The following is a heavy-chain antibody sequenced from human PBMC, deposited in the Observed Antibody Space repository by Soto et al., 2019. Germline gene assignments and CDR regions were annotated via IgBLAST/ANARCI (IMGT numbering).Heavy chain of an antibody. CDR2: ISGSGGST. Sequence: EVQLLESGGGLIQPGGSLRLSCAASGFTFSSYAMSWVRQAPGKGLEWVSAISGSGGSTYYADSVKGRFTISRDNSKNTLYLQMNSLRAEDTAVYYCAKPFGVVGYYGMDVWGQGTTVTVSS. D-gene: IGHD3-3*01. CDR1: GFTFSSYA. CDR3: AKPFGVVGYYGMDV. V-gene: IGHV3-23*01. J-gene: IGHJ6*02.